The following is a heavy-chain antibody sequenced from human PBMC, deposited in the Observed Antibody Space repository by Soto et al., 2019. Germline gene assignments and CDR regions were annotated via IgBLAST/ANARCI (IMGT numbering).Heavy chain of an antibody. D-gene: IGHD1-1*01. CDR3: ARDKDTSSWTGFEF. CDR2: ISATGIST. J-gene: IGHJ4*01. CDR1: GFTFATYA. Sequence: LRLSCAASGFTFATYAMSWVRQAPGKGLEWVSAISATGISTHYADSVKGRVTISRDNSANTLSLEMSSLTAEDTAVYYCARDKDTSSWTGFEFWGHGTLVTVSS. V-gene: IGHV3-23*01.